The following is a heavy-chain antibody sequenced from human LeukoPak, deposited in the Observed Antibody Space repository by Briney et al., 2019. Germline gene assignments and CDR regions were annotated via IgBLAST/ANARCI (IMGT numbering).Heavy chain of an antibody. Sequence: ASVKVSCKASGYTFTSYDINWVRQATGQGLEWMGWMNPNSGNTGYAQKFQGRVTMTRNTSIGTAYMELSSLRSEDTAVHNCASSVLGYCNGGTCYLAFWGQGTLVTVSS. CDR1: GYTFTSYD. V-gene: IGHV1-8*01. J-gene: IGHJ4*02. CDR3: ASSVLGYCNGGTCYLAF. CDR2: MNPNSGNT. D-gene: IGHD2-15*01.